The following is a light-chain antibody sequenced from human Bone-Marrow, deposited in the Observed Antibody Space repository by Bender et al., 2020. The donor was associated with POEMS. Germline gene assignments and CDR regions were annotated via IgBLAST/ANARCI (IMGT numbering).Light chain of an antibody. CDR2: QDD. CDR1: KAGDKF. V-gene: IGLV3-1*01. Sequence: SYELIQSPSLSVSPGQTASITCFGDKAGDKFVSWYQQKPGQSPVLVMYQDDKRLTGIPARFWGSICGNAAPLHISEAQRTDEADYYCQAWDSSTVVFGGGTEVSVL. J-gene: IGLJ2*01. CDR3: QAWDSSTVV.